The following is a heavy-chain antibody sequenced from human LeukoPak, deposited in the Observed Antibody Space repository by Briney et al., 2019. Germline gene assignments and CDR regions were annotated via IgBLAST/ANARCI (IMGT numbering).Heavy chain of an antibody. V-gene: IGHV4-4*07. Sequence: PSETLSLTCAVSGGSISSNGWNWIRQAAGKGLEWIGRIHSSGSSNYYPSPKNRGTMTVEESTNQFPLILMSSTGADAAVDYCSRSIAFDLWGQGTMVPVS. CDR1: GGSISSNG. CDR3: SRSIAFDL. CDR2: IHSSGSS. J-gene: IGHJ3*01.